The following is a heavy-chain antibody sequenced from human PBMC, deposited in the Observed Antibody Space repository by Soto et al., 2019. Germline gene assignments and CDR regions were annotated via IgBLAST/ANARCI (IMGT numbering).Heavy chain of an antibody. Sequence: PSETLSLTCTVSGGSISRSSSYWVWIRQPPGKGLEWITSISSSAGPYYSPSLKGRVAISVDPSKNQFSLKLSSVTAADTAIYYCASYDSGHYGLDAWGQGTTVTVSS. CDR2: ISSSAGP. V-gene: IGHV4-39*01. CDR1: GGSISRSSSY. CDR3: ASYDSGHYGLDA. J-gene: IGHJ6*02. D-gene: IGHD4-17*01.